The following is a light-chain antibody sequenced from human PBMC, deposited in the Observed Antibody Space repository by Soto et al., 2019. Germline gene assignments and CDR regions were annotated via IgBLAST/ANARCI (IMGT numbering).Light chain of an antibody. CDR2: GAS. J-gene: IGKJ1*01. CDR3: QQYGSSPWT. V-gene: IGKV3-20*01. CDR1: QSVSSGW. Sequence: EIVLTQSPGTLSLSPGERATLSCRASQSVSSGWLAWYQQKPGQAPRLLIYGASSRATGIPDRVSGSGSGTDFTLTISRLEPEDFAVYYCQQYGSSPWTFGQGTKVDTK.